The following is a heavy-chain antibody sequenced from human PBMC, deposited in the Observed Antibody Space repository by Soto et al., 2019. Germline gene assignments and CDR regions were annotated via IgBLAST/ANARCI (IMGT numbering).Heavy chain of an antibody. CDR1: GFTFSSYW. CDR2: ISIDVRST. J-gene: IGHJ6*02. V-gene: IGHV3-74*01. Sequence: EVLLLASGGGLVQSGGSLRLSCAASGFTFSSYWMFWVRQAPGKGLVWVSRISIDVRSTNYADSVKGRFNISRDNAKNTLYLQMNSLGDEDTAVYYCARAPYQQWYSMDVWGQGTTVTVSS. CDR3: ARAPYQQWYSMDV. D-gene: IGHD6-19*01.